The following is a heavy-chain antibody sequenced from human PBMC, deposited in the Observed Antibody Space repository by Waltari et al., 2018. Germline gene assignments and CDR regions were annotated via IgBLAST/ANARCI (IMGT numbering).Heavy chain of an antibody. CDR3: ARQRITMVQGVSGYFDY. Sequence: QVQLQESGPGLVKPSETLSLTCAVSGYSISSGYYWGWIRQPPGKGLEWIGSIYHSGSTYYNPSLKSRVTISVDTSKNQFSLKLSSVTAADTAVYYCARQRITMVQGVSGYFDYWGQGTLVTVSS. D-gene: IGHD3-10*01. V-gene: IGHV4-38-2*01. CDR1: GYSISSGYY. CDR2: IYHSGST. J-gene: IGHJ4*02.